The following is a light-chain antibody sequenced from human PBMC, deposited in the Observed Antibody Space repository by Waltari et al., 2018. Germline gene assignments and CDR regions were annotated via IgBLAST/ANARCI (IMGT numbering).Light chain of an antibody. CDR1: QSVSRW. CDR2: CAS. J-gene: IGKJ1*01. CDR3: QKYGTLPAT. Sequence: EILLTQSPGTPSLSPGERATLSSRASQSVSRWLAWYQQKPGQPPSLLIYCASSRATGIPDRFSGSGSGTDFSLTISRREPEDSAVYYCQKYGTLPATFGQGTKVEVK. V-gene: IGKV3-20*01.